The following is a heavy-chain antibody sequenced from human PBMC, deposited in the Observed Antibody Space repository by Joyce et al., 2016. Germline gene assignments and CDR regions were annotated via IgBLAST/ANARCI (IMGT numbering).Heavy chain of an antibody. D-gene: IGHD3-3*01. V-gene: IGHV3-23*01. CDR1: GFTFSSYA. Sequence: EVQLLESGGGLVQPGGSLRLSCAASGFTFSSYAMSWVRQAPGKGREWVSTISARGGSTYYADSVKGRFTISRDNSEDSLYLHMNSLRAEDTAVYYCATWAPTNYDFWSGYSYYFDNWGQGTLVTVSS. CDR3: ATWAPTNYDFWSGYSYYFDN. J-gene: IGHJ4*02. CDR2: ISARGGST.